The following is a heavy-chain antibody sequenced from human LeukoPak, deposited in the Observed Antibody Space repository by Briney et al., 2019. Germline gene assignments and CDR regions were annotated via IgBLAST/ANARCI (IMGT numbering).Heavy chain of an antibody. CDR3: ARDLPRGGSYYFDY. D-gene: IGHD3-16*01. V-gene: IGHV3-48*03. CDR2: ISSSGSTI. Sequence: GGSLRLSCAASGFTFSSYEMNWVRQAPGKGLEWVSYISSSGSTIYYADYVKGRSTISRDTAKNSLYLQMNSLRAEDTAVYYCARDLPRGGSYYFDYWGQGTLVTVSS. J-gene: IGHJ4*02. CDR1: GFTFSSYE.